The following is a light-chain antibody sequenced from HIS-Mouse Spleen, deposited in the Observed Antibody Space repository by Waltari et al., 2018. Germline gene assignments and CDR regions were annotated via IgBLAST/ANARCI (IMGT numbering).Light chain of an antibody. V-gene: IGLV1-51*01. CDR2: DHN. CDR1: SSNIGNNY. Sequence: QSVLTQPPSVSAAPGQKVTIYCSGSSSNIGNNYVSWYQQLPGTAPKLLIYDHNKRPSGIPDRVSGSKAGTSATLGITGRQTGDEADYYCGTWDSSLSAVVFGGGTKLTVL. CDR3: GTWDSSLSAVV. J-gene: IGLJ2*01.